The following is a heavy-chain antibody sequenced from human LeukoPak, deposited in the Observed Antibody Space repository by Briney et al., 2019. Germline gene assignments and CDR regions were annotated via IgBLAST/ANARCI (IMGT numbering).Heavy chain of an antibody. V-gene: IGHV4-38-2*02. CDR2: IYRSGAT. CDR1: TYSISTSYY. CDR3: ARVVWVPDTTFPSYFDI. D-gene: IGHD1-26*01. Sequence: PSETLSLTCTVSTYSISTSYYWGWIRQPPGKALEWIANIYRSGATAYSPSLRSRVTISVDTSKNQFSLKLTSVTAADTAVYYCARVVWVPDTTFPSYFDIWGQGTMVTVSS. J-gene: IGHJ3*02.